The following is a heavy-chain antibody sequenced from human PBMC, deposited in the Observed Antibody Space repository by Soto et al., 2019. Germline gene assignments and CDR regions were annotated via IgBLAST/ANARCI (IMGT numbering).Heavy chain of an antibody. Sequence: GESLKISCKGSGYSFTSYWIGWVRQMPGKGLEWMGIIYPGDSDTRYSPSFQGQVTTSADKSISTAYLQWSSLKASDTAMYYCARLVPLYYDILTGSWFDPWGQGTLVTVSS. CDR2: IYPGDSDT. D-gene: IGHD3-9*01. CDR3: ARLVPLYYDILTGSWFDP. CDR1: GYSFTSYW. J-gene: IGHJ5*02. V-gene: IGHV5-51*01.